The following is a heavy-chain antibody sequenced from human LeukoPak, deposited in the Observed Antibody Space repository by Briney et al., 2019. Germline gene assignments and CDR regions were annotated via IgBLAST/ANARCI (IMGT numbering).Heavy chain of an antibody. CDR3: ARGDDYGDSSFDY. CDR2: INPGDYNT. J-gene: IGHJ4*02. V-gene: IGHV1-46*01. Sequence: ASVKVSCKASGYTFTNYYMHWVRQAPGQGLEWMGKINPGDYNTNYAQKFQGRVTMTRDTSTSTVYMELSSLKSEDTAVYYCARGDDYGDSSFDYWGQGTLVTVSS. CDR1: GYTFTNYY. D-gene: IGHD4-17*01.